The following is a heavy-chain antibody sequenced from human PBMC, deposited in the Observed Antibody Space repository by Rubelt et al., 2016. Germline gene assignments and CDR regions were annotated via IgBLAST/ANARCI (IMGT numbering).Heavy chain of an antibody. J-gene: IGHJ4*02. CDR3: ARVLHSSGWPGFDY. CDR1: GFSLSTSGMC. V-gene: IGHV2-70*01. CDR2: IDWDDDK. D-gene: IGHD6-19*01. Sequence: QVTLRESGPALVKPTQTLTLTCTFSGFSLSTSGMCVSWIRQPPGKALEWLALIDWDDDKYYSTSLKTRLTISKDTSKNQVVLTMTNMDPVDTATYYCARVLHSSGWPGFDYWGQGTLVTVSS.